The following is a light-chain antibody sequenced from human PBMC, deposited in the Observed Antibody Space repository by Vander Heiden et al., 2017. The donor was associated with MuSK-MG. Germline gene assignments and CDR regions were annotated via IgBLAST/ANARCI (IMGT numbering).Light chain of an antibody. Sequence: QSALPQPASVSGSPGQSITISCTGASSDVGTYKLVSWYQHLPGKVHKVVIYEVKKRPSGVSDRFSGFRSGNTASLIISGLQAEDEADYYCCSYAGGSTCVFGTGTKVTVL. CDR2: EVK. V-gene: IGLV2-23*02. CDR3: CSYAGGSTCV. J-gene: IGLJ1*01. CDR1: SSDVGTYKL.